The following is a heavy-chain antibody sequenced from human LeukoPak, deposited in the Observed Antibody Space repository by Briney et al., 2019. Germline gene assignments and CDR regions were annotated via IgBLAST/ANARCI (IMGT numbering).Heavy chain of an antibody. D-gene: IGHD1-26*01. CDR3: ATEPPGSYWPNFDY. V-gene: IGHV1-2*02. CDR1: GYTFTGYY. J-gene: IGHJ4*02. Sequence: ASVKVSCKASGYTFTGYYMHWVRQAPGQGLEWMGWINPNSGGTNYAQKFQGRVTMTRDTSISTAYMELSRLRSDDTAVYYCATEPPGSYWPNFDYWGQGTLVTVSS. CDR2: INPNSGGT.